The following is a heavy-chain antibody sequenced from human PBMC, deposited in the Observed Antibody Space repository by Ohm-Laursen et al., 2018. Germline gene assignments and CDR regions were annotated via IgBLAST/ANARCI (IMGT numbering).Heavy chain of an antibody. CDR1: GDSINSYS. Sequence: SETLSLTCTVSGDSINSYSWSWIRQPPGEGLEWIGNIYYSGSSNYNPSLKSRVTISVDTSKNQFSLKVSSVTAADTAVYYCARSLYRRSSEYAYWGQGTLVTVSS. CDR3: ARSLYRRSSEYAY. CDR2: IYYSGSS. D-gene: IGHD6-6*01. V-gene: IGHV4-59*01. J-gene: IGHJ4*02.